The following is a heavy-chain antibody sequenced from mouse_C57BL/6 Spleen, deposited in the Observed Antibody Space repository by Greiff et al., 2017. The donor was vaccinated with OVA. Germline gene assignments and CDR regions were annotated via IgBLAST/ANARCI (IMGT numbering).Heavy chain of an antibody. CDR2: ISYDGSN. Sequence: EVKLLESGPGLVKPSQSLSLTCSVTGYSITSGYYWYWIRQFPGNKLEWMGYISYDGSNNYNPSLKNRISITRDTSKNQFFLKLNSVTTEDTATYYCARDDFTTAWDYWGQGTSVTVSS. J-gene: IGHJ4*01. V-gene: IGHV3-6*01. CDR1: GYSITSGYY. D-gene: IGHD1-2*01. CDR3: ARDDFTTAWDY.